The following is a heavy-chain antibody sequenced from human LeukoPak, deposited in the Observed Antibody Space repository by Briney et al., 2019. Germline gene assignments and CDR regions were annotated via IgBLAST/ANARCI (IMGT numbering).Heavy chain of an antibody. V-gene: IGHV4-61*02. CDR2: IYTSGST. CDR1: GGSISSGSYY. Sequence: SQTLSLTCTVSGGSISSGSYYWSWIRQPAGKGLEWIGRIYTSGSTNYNPSLKSRVTISVDTSENQFSLKLSSVTAADTAVYYCARGMIAPFDPNRNRFDTWGQGTLVTVSS. D-gene: IGHD3-22*01. CDR3: ARGMIAPFDPNRNRFDT. J-gene: IGHJ5*02.